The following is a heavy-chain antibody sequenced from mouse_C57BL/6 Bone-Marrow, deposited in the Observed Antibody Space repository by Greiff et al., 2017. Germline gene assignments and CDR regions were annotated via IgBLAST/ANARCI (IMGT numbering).Heavy chain of an antibody. CDR2: ISSGSSTI. J-gene: IGHJ2*01. CDR3: ARRKGLDY. Sequence: EVKLVESGGGLVKPGGSLKLSCAASGFTFSDYGMHWVRQAPEKGLEWVAYISSGSSTIYYADPVKGRFTISSDDAKNTLFLQMTSLGSEDTAMYYCARRKGLDYWGQGTTLTVSS. CDR1: GFTFSDYG. V-gene: IGHV5-17*01.